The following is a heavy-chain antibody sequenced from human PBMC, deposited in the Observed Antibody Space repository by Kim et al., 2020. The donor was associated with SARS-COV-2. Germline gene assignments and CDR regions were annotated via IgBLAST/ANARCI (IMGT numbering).Heavy chain of an antibody. CDR2: INSGGSNI. CDR3: ARDRGSCSGGYCALEY. D-gene: IGHD2-15*01. V-gene: IGHV3-74*01. Sequence: GGSLRLSCAASGFTFSDYWMHWVRQVPGKGLVWVSRINSGGSNISYADSVKGRFTISRDNAKNTVYLRMNSLRAEDTAVYYCARDRGSCSGGYCALEYSGQGALVTVSS. CDR1: GFTFSDYW. J-gene: IGHJ4*02.